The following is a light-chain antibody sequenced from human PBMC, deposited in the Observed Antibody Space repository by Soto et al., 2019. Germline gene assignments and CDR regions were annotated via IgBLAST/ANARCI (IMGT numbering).Light chain of an antibody. CDR3: QQYSTYPLT. V-gene: IGKV1-5*01. CDR1: QSITTF. CDR2: DAS. J-gene: IGKJ4*01. Sequence: GDRVPITCRASQSITTFLAWYQQKPGKAPQILIYDASKLEPGVPSRLSGGGSGTEFTLTISSLQPDDFATYYCQQYSTYPLTFGGGTKVDIK.